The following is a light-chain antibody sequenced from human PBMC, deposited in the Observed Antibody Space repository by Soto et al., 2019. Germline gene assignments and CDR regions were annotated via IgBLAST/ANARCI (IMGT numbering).Light chain of an antibody. Sequence: EIVMTQSPATLSVSPGDRATLSCRASESVTSSLAWYQQKPGQPPRLLIYDASNRATGIPARFSGSGSGTDFTLTISSLEPEDFAVYYCQQRSNWPPGFGQGTRLEI. CDR3: QQRSNWPPG. J-gene: IGKJ5*01. V-gene: IGKV3-11*01. CDR2: DAS. CDR1: ESVTSS.